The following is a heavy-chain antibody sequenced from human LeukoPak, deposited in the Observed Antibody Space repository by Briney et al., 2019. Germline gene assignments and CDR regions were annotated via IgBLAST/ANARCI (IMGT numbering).Heavy chain of an antibody. CDR2: INHSGST. CDR1: GGSFSGYY. Sequence: PSETLSLTCAVYGGSFSGYYWSWIRQPPGKGLEWIGEINHSGSTNYNPSLKSRVTISVDTSKNQFSLKLSSVTAADTAVYNCTRGRRWDYWGQGTLVTVSS. CDR3: TRGRRWDY. J-gene: IGHJ4*02. D-gene: IGHD3-10*01. V-gene: IGHV4-34*01.